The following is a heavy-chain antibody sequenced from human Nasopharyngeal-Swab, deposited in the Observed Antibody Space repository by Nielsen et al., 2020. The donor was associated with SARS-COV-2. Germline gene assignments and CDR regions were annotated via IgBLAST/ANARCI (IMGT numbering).Heavy chain of an antibody. J-gene: IGHJ6*02. Sequence: SETLSLTCAVSGGSISSSNWWSWVRQPPGKGLEWIGEIYHSGSTNYNPSLKSRVTISVDKSKNQFSLKLSSVTAADTAVYYCARVLAERAYYDFWSGYSDYYYGMDVWAKGPRSPSP. V-gene: IGHV4-4*02. CDR2: IYHSGST. CDR1: GGSISSSNW. D-gene: IGHD3-3*01. CDR3: ARVLAERAYYDFWSGYSDYYYGMDV.